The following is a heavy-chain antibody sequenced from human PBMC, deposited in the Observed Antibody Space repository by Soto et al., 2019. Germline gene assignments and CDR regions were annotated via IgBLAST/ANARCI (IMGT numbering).Heavy chain of an antibody. Sequence: EVQLVQSGAEVKKPGESLRISCKGSGYSFTSYWISWVRQMPGKGLEWMGRIDPSDSYTNYSPSFQGHVTISADKSISTAYLQWSSLKASDTAMYYCARHKGEQWLVGGNFDPWGQGTLVTVSS. D-gene: IGHD6-19*01. J-gene: IGHJ5*02. V-gene: IGHV5-10-1*03. CDR1: GYSFTSYW. CDR3: ARHKGEQWLVGGNFDP. CDR2: IDPSDSYT.